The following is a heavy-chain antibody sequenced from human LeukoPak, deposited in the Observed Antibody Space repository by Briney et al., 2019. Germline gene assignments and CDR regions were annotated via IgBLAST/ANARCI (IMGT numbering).Heavy chain of an antibody. J-gene: IGHJ6*04. CDR1: RFSFSSYE. CDR3: AELGITMIGGV. CDR2: ISSSGSTI. Sequence: GGSLRLSCAASRFSFSSYEMNWVRQAAGGGLEWVSYISSSGSTIYYADSVKGRFTISRDNAKHSLYLQMNSLRAEDTAVYYCAELGITMIGGVWGKGATVTISS. D-gene: IGHD3-10*02. V-gene: IGHV3-48*03.